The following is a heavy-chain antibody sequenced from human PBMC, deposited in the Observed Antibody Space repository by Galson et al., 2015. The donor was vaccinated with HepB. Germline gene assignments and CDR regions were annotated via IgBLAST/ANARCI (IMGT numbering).Heavy chain of an antibody. Sequence: SVKVSCKASGYTFTGYYMHWVRQAPGQGLEWMGRINPNSGGTNYAQKFQGRVTMTRDTSISTAYMELSRLRSDDTAVYYCARVGQGWGGKLDMDVWDKGTTVTVSS. CDR3: ARVGQGWGGKLDMDV. V-gene: IGHV1-2*06. D-gene: IGHD7-27*01. CDR1: GYTFTGYY. CDR2: INPNSGGT. J-gene: IGHJ6*03.